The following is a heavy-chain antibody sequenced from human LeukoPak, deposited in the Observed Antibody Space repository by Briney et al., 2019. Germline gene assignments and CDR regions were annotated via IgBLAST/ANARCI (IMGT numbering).Heavy chain of an antibody. V-gene: IGHV1-18*01. J-gene: IGHJ5*02. CDR3: ARGRMVRGVTWWFDP. CDR1: GYTFTIYG. Sequence: ASVTVSCKASGYTFTIYGISWVRQAPGQGLEWMGWISAYSGNTDYAQKFQGRVTMTTDTLTSTAYMELRRLRSEETAVYYCARGRMVRGVTWWFDPWGQGTLVTVSS. CDR2: ISAYSGNT. D-gene: IGHD3-10*01.